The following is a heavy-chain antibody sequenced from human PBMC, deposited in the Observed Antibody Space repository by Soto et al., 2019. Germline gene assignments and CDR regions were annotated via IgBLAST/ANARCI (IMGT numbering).Heavy chain of an antibody. CDR3: ASGDTVTTTDPYYFDY. CDR2: IYYSGST. J-gene: IGHJ4*02. CDR1: GGSISRYY. V-gene: IGHV4-59*01. Sequence: SETLSLTCTVSGGSISRYYWSWIRQPPGKGLEWIGYIYYSGSTNYNPSLKSRVTISVDTSKNQFSLKLSSVTAADTAVYYCASGDTVTTTDPYYFDYWGQGTLVTVSS. D-gene: IGHD4-4*01.